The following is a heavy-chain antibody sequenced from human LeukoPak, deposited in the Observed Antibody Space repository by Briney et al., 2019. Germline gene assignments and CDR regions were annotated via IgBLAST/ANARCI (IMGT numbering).Heavy chain of an antibody. D-gene: IGHD3-10*01. Sequence: TTSETLSLTCAVYGGSFSDYYWRRSWIRQPPGKGLEWIGEISHSGGTNYNPSLKSRVTISIDTSKNQFSLKLTSVTAADTAVYYCASTYGSGSYSTPVFDYWGQGTLVTVSS. V-gene: IGHV4-34*01. CDR2: ISHSGGT. CDR3: ASTYGSGSYSTPVFDY. J-gene: IGHJ4*02. CDR1: GGSFSDYY.